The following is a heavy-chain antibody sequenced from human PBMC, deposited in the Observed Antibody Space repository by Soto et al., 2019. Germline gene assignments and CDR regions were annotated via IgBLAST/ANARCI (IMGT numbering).Heavy chain of an antibody. CDR2: IIPDSGDT. CDR3: ATNYYGSGSYFPEDY. J-gene: IGHJ4*02. V-gene: IGHV1-3*01. D-gene: IGHD3-10*01. Sequence: ASVKVSCKASGYTFTSNVIHWVRQAPGQRLERMGWIIPDSGDTKYSQKVQGRVTITRDTSATTAYMELSSLRSEDTAVYYCATNYYGSGSYFPEDYWGQGTLVAVSS. CDR1: GYTFTSNV.